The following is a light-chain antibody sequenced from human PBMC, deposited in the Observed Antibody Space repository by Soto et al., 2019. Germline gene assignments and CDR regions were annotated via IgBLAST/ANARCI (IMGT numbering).Light chain of an antibody. CDR2: DVS. J-gene: IGLJ1*01. CDR3: SSYTSSSIV. Sequence: QSALTQPASVSGSPGQSITISCTGTSSDVGGYNYVSWYQQHPGKAPKLMIYDVSNRPSGVSNRFSGSKSGNTASLTISGLQADDEADYYCSSYTSSSIVFGTGTKVTVL. CDR1: SSDVGGYNY. V-gene: IGLV2-14*01.